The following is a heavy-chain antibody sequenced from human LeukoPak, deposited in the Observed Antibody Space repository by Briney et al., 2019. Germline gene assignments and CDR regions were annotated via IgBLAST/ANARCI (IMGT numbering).Heavy chain of an antibody. CDR2: INHSGST. V-gene: IGHV4-34*01. CDR1: GGSFSGYY. Sequence: SETLSLTCAVYGGSFSGYYWSWIRQPPGKGLEWIGEINHSGSTNYNPSLKSRVTISVDTSKNQFSLKLSSVTAADTAVYYCAMTYTSYYYYGMDVWGQGTTVTVSS. D-gene: IGHD1-1*01. J-gene: IGHJ6*02. CDR3: AMTYTSYYYYGMDV.